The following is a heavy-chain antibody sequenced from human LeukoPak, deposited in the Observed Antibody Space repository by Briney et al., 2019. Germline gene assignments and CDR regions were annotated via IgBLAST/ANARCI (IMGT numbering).Heavy chain of an antibody. CDR3: ARLQNYHGGAEGYYYFDY. J-gene: IGHJ4*02. V-gene: IGHV4-4*02. CDR2: IYHTGDT. CDR1: GDSISSGNW. Sequence: PSETLSLTCAVSGDSISSGNWWSWVRQPPGKGLEWIGEIYHTGDTNYNPSLKGRVAISVDTSKNQFSLKLSSVTAADTAVYFCARLQNYHGGAEGYYYFDYWGQGTLVTVSS. D-gene: IGHD2-15*01.